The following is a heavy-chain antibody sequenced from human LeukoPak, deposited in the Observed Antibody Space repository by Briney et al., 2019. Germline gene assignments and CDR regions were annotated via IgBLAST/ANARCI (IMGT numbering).Heavy chain of an antibody. CDR3: ARAEYSSSPHPVY. Sequence: PGGSLRLSCAASGFTVNNNYMSWVRQAPGKGLEWVSVIYSGGSTYYADSTKGRFTISRDNSKNTLSLQMNSLRAEDTAVYYCARAEYSSSPHPVYWGQGTLVTVSS. CDR1: GFTVNNNY. J-gene: IGHJ4*02. CDR2: IYSGGST. D-gene: IGHD6-6*01. V-gene: IGHV3-53*01.